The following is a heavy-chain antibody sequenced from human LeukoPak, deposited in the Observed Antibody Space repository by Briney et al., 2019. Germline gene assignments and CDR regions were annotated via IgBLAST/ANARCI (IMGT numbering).Heavy chain of an antibody. J-gene: IGHJ6*03. V-gene: IGHV4-34*01. CDR3: ARLQWLARNYYYYYYMDV. Sequence: SETLSLTCAVYGGSFSGYYWSWIRQPPGQGLEWIGEINHSGSTNYNPSLKSRVTISVDPSKNQFSLKLNSVTAADTAVYYCARLQWLARNYYYYYYMDVWGKGTTVTVSS. D-gene: IGHD6-19*01. CDR2: INHSGST. CDR1: GGSFSGYY.